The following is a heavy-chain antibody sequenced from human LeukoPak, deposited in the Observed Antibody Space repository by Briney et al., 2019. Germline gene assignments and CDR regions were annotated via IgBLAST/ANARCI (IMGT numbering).Heavy chain of an antibody. J-gene: IGHJ6*02. D-gene: IGHD3-3*01. CDR3: ARGRYDFWSGYSHYYGMDV. CDR1: GYTFTSYV. Sequence: GASVKVSCKASGYTFTSYVINWVRQATGQGLEWMGWMNPNSGNTGYAQKFQGRVTMTRNTSISTAYMELSSLRSEDTAVYYCARGRYDFWSGYSHYYGMDVWGQGTTVTVSS. CDR2: MNPNSGNT. V-gene: IGHV1-8*01.